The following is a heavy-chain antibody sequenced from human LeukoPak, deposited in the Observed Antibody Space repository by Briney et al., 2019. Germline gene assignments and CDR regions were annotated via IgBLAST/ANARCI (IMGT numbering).Heavy chain of an antibody. D-gene: IGHD5-24*01. Sequence: GGSLRLSCAASGFTFSDYYMTWIRQAPGKGLDWVSYISSSGRNTYYADSVKGRFTISRDNAKNSQYLQMNSLRAEDTAVYYCARAIYDGFDIWGQGKMVTVSS. CDR3: ARAIYDGFDI. V-gene: IGHV3-11*01. CDR1: GFTFSDYY. CDR2: ISSSGRNT. J-gene: IGHJ3*02.